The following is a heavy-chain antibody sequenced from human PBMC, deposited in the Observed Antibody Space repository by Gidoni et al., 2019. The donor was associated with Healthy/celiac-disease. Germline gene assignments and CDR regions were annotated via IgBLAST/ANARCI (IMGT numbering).Heavy chain of an antibody. CDR1: GFTFSSYR. D-gene: IGHD5-12*01. CDR2: ISSSSSYI. V-gene: IGHV3-21*01. CDR3: ARDFTEEMATINYYYYGMDV. J-gene: IGHJ6*02. Sequence: EVRLVESGGGLVKPGGSLRLSCAASGFTFSSYRLTWVRQAPGKGLEWVSSISSSSSYIYYADSVKGRFTISRDNAKNSLYLQMNSLRAEDTAVYYCARDFTEEMATINYYYYGMDVWGQGTTVTVSS.